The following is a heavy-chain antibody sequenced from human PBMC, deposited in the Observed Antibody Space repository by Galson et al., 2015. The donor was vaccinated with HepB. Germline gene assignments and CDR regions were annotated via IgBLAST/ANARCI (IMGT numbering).Heavy chain of an antibody. CDR3: ARDRSSGGDCLDH. CDR1: GFIFRSYG. V-gene: IGHV3-33*01. J-gene: IGHJ4*02. CDR2: IYSDGSNK. D-gene: IGHD2-21*02. Sequence: SLRLSCAGSGFIFRSYGIHWVRQAPGKGLEWLAVIYSDGSNKYYADSVKGRFTISRDNPKNTLYLQMTSLRAEDTAVYYCARDRSSGGDCLDHGGQGTLVTVSA.